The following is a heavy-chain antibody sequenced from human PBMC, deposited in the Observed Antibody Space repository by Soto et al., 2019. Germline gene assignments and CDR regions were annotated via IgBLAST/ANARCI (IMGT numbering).Heavy chain of an antibody. Sequence: QVQLQESGPGLVKPSQTLSLTCTVSGGSISIGVYYWNWIRQHPGKGLEWIGYTYHTGSTYYNPSLESRVTISVDPSKNQFSLKLSSVTAAATAVYYCARIGNPDASLYFDYWGQGALVTVSP. J-gene: IGHJ4*02. CDR2: TYHTGST. V-gene: IGHV4-31*03. CDR1: GGSISIGVYY. CDR3: ARIGNPDASLYFDY.